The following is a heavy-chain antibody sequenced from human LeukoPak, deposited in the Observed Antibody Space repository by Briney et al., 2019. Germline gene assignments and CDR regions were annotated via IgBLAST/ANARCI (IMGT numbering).Heavy chain of an antibody. CDR2: IIPIFGTA. V-gene: IGHV1-69*13. J-gene: IGHJ4*02. Sequence: GASVKVSCKASGGTFSSYAISWVRQAPGQALEWMGGIIPIFGTANYAQKFQGRVTITADESTSTAYMELSSLRSEDTAVYYCASHCSSTSCYPYRFDYWGQGTLVTVSS. D-gene: IGHD2-2*01. CDR3: ASHCSSTSCYPYRFDY. CDR1: GGTFSSYA.